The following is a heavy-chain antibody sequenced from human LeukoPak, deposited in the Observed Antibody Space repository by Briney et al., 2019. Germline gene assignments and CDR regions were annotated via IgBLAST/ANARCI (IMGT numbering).Heavy chain of an antibody. CDR1: GFTFSSYA. V-gene: IGHV3-30-3*01. Sequence: PGGSLRVSCAASGFTFSSYAMHWVRQAPGKGLEWVAVISYDGSNKYYADSVKGRFTISRDNSKNTLYLQMNSLRAEDTAVYYCARDYYGSGDYWGQGTLVTVSS. D-gene: IGHD3-10*01. J-gene: IGHJ4*02. CDR2: ISYDGSNK. CDR3: ARDYYGSGDY.